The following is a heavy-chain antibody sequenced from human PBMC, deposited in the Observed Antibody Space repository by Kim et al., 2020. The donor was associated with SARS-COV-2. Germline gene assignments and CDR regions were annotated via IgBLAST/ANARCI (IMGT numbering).Heavy chain of an antibody. CDR3: AKSLIRGYSGYDYYYYYG. CDR2: IYTGGSST. CDR1: GFTFSSYA. D-gene: IGHD5-12*01. J-gene: IGHJ6*01. V-gene: IGHV3-23*03. Sequence: GGSLRLSCAASGFTFSSYAMSWVRQAPGKGLEWVAVIYTGGSSTYYADSGKGLFTISRDNSKNTLYLQMNSPAAEDTALYYCAKSLIRGYSGYDYYYYYG.